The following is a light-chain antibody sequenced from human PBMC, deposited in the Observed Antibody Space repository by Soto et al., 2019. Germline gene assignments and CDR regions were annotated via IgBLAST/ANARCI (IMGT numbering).Light chain of an antibody. CDR3: SSYAGSNIPVV. J-gene: IGLJ2*01. V-gene: IGLV2-8*01. CDR1: SSDVGGYNY. Sequence: QSVLTQPPSASGSPGQSVTISCTGTSSDVGGYNYVSWYQQHPGKAPKLMIYEVSKRPSGVTDRFSGSKSGNTASLTVSGLQAEDEADYYCSSYAGSNIPVVFGGGTKLNVL. CDR2: EVS.